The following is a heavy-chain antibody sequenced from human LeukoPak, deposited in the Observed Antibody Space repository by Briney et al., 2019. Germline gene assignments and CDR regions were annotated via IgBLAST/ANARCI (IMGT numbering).Heavy chain of an antibody. CDR2: INHSGST. V-gene: IGHV4-34*01. CDR3: ARAPQYDSSGPRPYYFDY. J-gene: IGHJ4*02. CDR1: GGSFSGYY. Sequence: SETLSLTCAVYGGSFSGYYWSWIRQPPGKGLEWIGEINHSGSTNYNPSLTSRVTISVDTSKNQFSLKLSSVTAADTAVYYCARAPQYDSSGPRPYYFDYWGQGTLVTVSS. D-gene: IGHD3-22*01.